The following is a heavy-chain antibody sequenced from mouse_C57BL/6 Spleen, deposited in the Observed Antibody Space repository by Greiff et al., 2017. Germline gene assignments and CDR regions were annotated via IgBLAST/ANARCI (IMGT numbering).Heavy chain of an antibody. D-gene: IGHD1-1*01. CDR2: IYPGSGST. CDR3: ARFITTVVQDPYAMDY. V-gene: IGHV1-55*01. J-gene: IGHJ4*01. Sequence: QVQLQQPGAELVKPGASVKMSCKASGYTFTSYWITWVKQRPGQGLEWIGDIYPGSGSTNYNEKFKCKATLTVDTSSSKAYMQLSSLTSEDSAVYYCARFITTVVQDPYAMDYWGQGTSVTVSS. CDR1: GYTFTSYW.